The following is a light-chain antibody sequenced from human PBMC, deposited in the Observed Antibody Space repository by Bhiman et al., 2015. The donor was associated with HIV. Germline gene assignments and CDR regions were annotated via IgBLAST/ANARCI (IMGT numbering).Light chain of an antibody. V-gene: IGLV2-23*02. Sequence: QSALTQPAFVSGSPGQSITISCSVGNTDHGPYDDVSWYQQHPGKGPKLMIYDVSKRPSGVSNRFSGSKSGNTASLTISGLQTEDEADYYCCSYAGSGTFWVFGGGTKLTVL. CDR1: NTDHGPYDD. CDR2: DVS. CDR3: CSYAGSGTFWV. J-gene: IGLJ3*02.